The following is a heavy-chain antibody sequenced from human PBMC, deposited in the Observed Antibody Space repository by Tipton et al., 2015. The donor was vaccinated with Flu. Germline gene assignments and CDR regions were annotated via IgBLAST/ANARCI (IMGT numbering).Heavy chain of an antibody. CDR3: ARLTYYDVDLKNFYFDY. D-gene: IGHD3-10*02. Sequence: TLSLTCTVSSGFIRSTNYFCAWIRQPPGKGLELIGSIYPSGTTYYNPSLKSRVTISVDTSKSQFSLKLRSVTAADTAVYYCARLTYYDVDLKNFYFDYWGQGALVTVSS. CDR1: SGFIRSTNYF. V-gene: IGHV4-39*01. CDR2: IYPSGTT. J-gene: IGHJ4*02.